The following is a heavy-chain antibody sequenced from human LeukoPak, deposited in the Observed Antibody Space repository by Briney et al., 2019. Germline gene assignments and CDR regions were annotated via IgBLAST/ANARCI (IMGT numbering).Heavy chain of an antibody. V-gene: IGHV3-7*01. CDR3: AKIYYDSSGYNDAFDI. Sequence: GGSLRLSCSASEFTFSNFWMSWVRQAPGKGPEWVANIKQDGSEKYYVDSVKGRFTISRDNAKNSLYLQMNSLRAEDTAVYYCAKIYYDSSGYNDAFDIWGQGTMVTVSS. CDR2: IKQDGSEK. J-gene: IGHJ3*02. CDR1: EFTFSNFW. D-gene: IGHD3-22*01.